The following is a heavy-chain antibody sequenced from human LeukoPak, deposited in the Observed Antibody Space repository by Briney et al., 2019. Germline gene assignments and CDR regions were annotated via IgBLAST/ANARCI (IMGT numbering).Heavy chain of an antibody. J-gene: IGHJ3*02. CDR2: INPNSGGT. D-gene: IGHD1-26*01. CDR3: ARVTGGKYAFDI. V-gene: IGHV1-2*02. CDR1: GYTFTGYY. Sequence: GASVKVSCKASGYTFTGYYMHWVRQAPGQGLEWMGWINPNSGGTNYAQKFQGRVTMTTDTSTSTVYMELSSLRSEDTAVYYCARVTGGKYAFDIWGQGTMVTVSS.